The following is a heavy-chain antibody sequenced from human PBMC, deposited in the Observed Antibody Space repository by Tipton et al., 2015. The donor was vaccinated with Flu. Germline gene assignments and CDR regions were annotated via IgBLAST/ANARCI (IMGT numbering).Heavy chain of an antibody. CDR3: ARDTMTRGFDI. D-gene: IGHD2-2*01. J-gene: IGHJ3*02. V-gene: IGHV4-61*08. Sequence: LRLSCNVSGGSVNNGGYYWSWIRQPPGKGLEWIGFFYYSGSTDYNPSLKGRVTISLDTSKNQFSLSLASVTAADTAVYYCARDTMTRGFDIWGQGTMVTVSS. CDR1: GGSVNNGGYY. CDR2: FYYSGST.